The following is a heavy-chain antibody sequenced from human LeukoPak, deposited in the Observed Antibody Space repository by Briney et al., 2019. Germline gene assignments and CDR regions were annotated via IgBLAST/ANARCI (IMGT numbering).Heavy chain of an antibody. J-gene: IGHJ5*02. D-gene: IGHD6-13*01. Sequence: SETLSLTCAVYGGSFSGYYWSWIRQPPGKGLEWIGEINHSGSTNYNPSLKSRVTISVDTSKNQFSLKLSSVTAADTAVYYCARGKQQLVHWFDPWGQGTLVTVSS. CDR1: GGSFSGYY. CDR3: ARGKQQLVHWFDP. CDR2: INHSGST. V-gene: IGHV4-34*01.